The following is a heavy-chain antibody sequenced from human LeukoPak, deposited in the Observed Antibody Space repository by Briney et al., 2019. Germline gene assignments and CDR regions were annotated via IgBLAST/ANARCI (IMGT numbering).Heavy chain of an antibody. V-gene: IGHV1-2*06. J-gene: IGHJ4*02. CDR1: GYTFTGYQ. CDR2: INPNSGGT. D-gene: IGHD1-26*01. CDR3: ARDMVSGGSYSTGFDY. Sequence: ASVKVSCKASGYTFTGYQIHWVRQAPGQGLEWMGRINPNSGGTNYAQKFQGRVTMTRVTSISTAYMELSGLTSDDTAVYYCARDMVSGGSYSTGFDYWGQGTLVTVSS.